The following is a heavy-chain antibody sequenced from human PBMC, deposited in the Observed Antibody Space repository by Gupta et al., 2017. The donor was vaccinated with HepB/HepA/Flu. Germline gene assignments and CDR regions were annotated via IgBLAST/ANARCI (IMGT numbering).Heavy chain of an antibody. J-gene: IGHJ5*02. Sequence: QVQLMQSGTEVKAPGASVNVSCKTSGYTFTKYAIYWVRQAPGLRLEWMGWISAATGHTKLSQTFQGRLTLSRDTSANTVYMERSGLQSADTATYYCARNATFDRDISGFSGFDPWGQGTLVIVSS. D-gene: IGHD3-22*01. CDR2: ISAATGHT. V-gene: IGHV1-3*01. CDR1: GYTFTKYA. CDR3: ARNATFDRDISGFSGFDP.